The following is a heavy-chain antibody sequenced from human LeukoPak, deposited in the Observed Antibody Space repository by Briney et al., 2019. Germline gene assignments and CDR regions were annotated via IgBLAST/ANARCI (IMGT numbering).Heavy chain of an antibody. Sequence: GGSLRLSCAASGFTFSNYGMFWVRQAPGKGLEWVAFIGYDGSSKYYADSVKGRCTISRDNSKNTLYLQMNSLRAEDTAVYYCAKDNFYYYDSSGYYCLDYWGQGTLVTVSS. CDR1: GFTFSNYG. V-gene: IGHV3-30*02. D-gene: IGHD3-22*01. CDR2: IGYDGSSK. CDR3: AKDNFYYYDSSGYYCLDY. J-gene: IGHJ4*02.